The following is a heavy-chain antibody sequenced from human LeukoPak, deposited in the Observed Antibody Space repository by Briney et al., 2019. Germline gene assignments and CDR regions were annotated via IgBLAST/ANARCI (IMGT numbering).Heavy chain of an antibody. Sequence: PSETLSLTCTVSGGSISSGGYYWSWIRQPPGKGLEWIGEINHSGSTNYNPSLKSRVTISEDTSKNQFSLKLSSVTAADTAVYYCARGRRMTTVVTPIDYWGQGTLVTVSS. CDR3: ARGRRMTTVVTPIDY. CDR2: INHSGST. J-gene: IGHJ4*02. CDR1: GGSISSGGYY. D-gene: IGHD4-23*01. V-gene: IGHV4-39*07.